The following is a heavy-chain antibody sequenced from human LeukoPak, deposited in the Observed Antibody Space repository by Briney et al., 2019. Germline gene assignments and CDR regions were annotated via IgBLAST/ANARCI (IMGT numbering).Heavy chain of an antibody. D-gene: IGHD1-26*01. CDR1: GGSISSYY. J-gene: IGHJ4*02. Sequence: KPSETLSLTCTVSGGSISSYYWSWIRQPPGKGLEWIGYIYYSGSTNYNPSLKSRVTISVDTSKHQFSLKLSSVTAADTAVYYCARQGWELLRPYFDYWGQGTLVTVSS. CDR3: ARQGWELLRPYFDY. V-gene: IGHV4-59*08. CDR2: IYYSGST.